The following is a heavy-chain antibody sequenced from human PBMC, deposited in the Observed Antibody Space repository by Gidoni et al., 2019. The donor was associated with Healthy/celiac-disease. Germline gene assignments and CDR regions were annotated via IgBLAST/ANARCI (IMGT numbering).Heavy chain of an antibody. CDR3: TRARGHIVVVTAAHLFDY. CDR2: IRSKAYGGTT. D-gene: IGHD2-21*02. J-gene: IGHJ4*02. CDR1: GFTFGDYA. V-gene: IGHV3-49*05. Sequence: EVQLVESGGGLVKPGRSLRLSCTASGFTFGDYAMSWFRQAPGKGLEWVGFIRSKAYGGTTEYAASVKGRFTISRDDSKSIAYLQMNSLKTEDTAVYYCTRARGHIVVVTAAHLFDYWGQGTLVTVSS.